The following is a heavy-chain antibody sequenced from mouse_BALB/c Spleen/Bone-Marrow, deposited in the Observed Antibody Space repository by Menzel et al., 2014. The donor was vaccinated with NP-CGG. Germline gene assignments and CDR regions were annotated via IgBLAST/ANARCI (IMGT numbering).Heavy chain of an antibody. V-gene: IGHV14-3*02. CDR2: IDPANGNT. J-gene: IGHJ4*01. Sequence: EVQLQQSGAELVKPGASVKLSCTASGFNIKDTYMHWVKQRPEQGLEWIGRIDPANGNTKCDPKFQGKATMTADTSSNTAYLQLSSLTSEDTAVYYCARGTPYAMDYWGQGTSVTVSS. CDR1: GFNIKDTY. CDR3: ARGTPYAMDY. D-gene: IGHD2-14*01.